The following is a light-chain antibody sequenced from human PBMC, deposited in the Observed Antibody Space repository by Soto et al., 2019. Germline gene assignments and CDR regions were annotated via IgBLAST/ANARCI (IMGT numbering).Light chain of an antibody. V-gene: IGLV2-11*01. CDR3: CSYAGSYTWV. CDR1: TSDVGGYNY. Sequence: QSVLTQPRSVSASPGQSVTISCTGTTSDVGGYNYVSWYQQHPGQAPKLMIYDVSKRPSGVPDRFSGSKSGNTASLTISGLQAGDEADYYCCSYAGSYTWVFGGGTKLTVL. J-gene: IGLJ3*02. CDR2: DVS.